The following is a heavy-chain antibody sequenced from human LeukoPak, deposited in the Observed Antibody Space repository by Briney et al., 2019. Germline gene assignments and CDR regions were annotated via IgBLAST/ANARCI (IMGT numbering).Heavy chain of an antibody. CDR2: INLSGGST. J-gene: IGHJ3*01. CDR3: ARYGQPGVVDTFDV. D-gene: IGHD2-15*01. Sequence: VASVKVSCKASGFTFINYYMHWVRQAPGQGLEWLGIINLSGGSTHYPQKFQDRVTMTRDTSTSTVYMELSSLRSEDTAVYYCARYGQPGVVDTFDVWGQGTLVTVSS. CDR1: GFTFINYY. V-gene: IGHV1-46*01.